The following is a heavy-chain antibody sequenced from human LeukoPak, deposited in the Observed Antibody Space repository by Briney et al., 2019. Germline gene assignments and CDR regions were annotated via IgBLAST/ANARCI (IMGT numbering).Heavy chain of an antibody. Sequence: SQTLSLTCAISGDSVSSNSAAWNWIRQSPSRGLEWLGRTFYRSKWYNDYAVSVKSRITINPDTSKNQFSLQLNSVTPEDTAVYYCARSYCSSTSCRGGIDYWGQGTLVTVSS. CDR1: GDSVSSNSAA. J-gene: IGHJ4*02. CDR2: TFYRSKWYN. V-gene: IGHV6-1*01. CDR3: ARSYCSSTSCRGGIDY. D-gene: IGHD2-2*01.